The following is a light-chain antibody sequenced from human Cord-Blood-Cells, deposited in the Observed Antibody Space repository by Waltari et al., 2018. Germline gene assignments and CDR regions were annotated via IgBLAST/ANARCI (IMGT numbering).Light chain of an antibody. V-gene: IGLV2-8*01. J-gene: IGLJ1*01. CDR2: EVS. CDR1: SSAVGGYNY. Sequence: QSALTQPPSASGSPGQSVTISCTGTSSAVGGYNYVSWYQQHPGKAPKLMIYEVSKRPSGVPDRFCGSKSVNTSSLTDSGLQAEDEADYYCSSYAGSNNFDVFGTGTKVTVL. CDR3: SSYAGSNNFDV.